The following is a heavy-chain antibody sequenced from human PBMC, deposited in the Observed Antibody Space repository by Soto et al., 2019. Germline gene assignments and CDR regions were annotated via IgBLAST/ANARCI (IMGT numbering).Heavy chain of an antibody. CDR3: ARTLSSSAENWFDP. J-gene: IGHJ5*02. Sequence: LSLSCVISGDSVSSNSSAWNWIRQSPSRGLEWLGRTYYRSKWYNDYAVSVKSRITINPDTSKNQFSLQLNSVTPEDTAVYFCARTLSSSAENWFDPWGQGTLVTVSS. D-gene: IGHD6-6*01. CDR1: GDSVSSNSSA. CDR2: TYYRSKWYN. V-gene: IGHV6-1*01.